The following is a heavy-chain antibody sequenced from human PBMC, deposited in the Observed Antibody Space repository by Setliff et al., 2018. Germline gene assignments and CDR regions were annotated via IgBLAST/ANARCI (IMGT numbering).Heavy chain of an antibody. CDR3: ARASRFGTIRYRGDYYMDV. J-gene: IGHJ6*03. Sequence: ASVKVSCKASGYTFTTYAISWMRQAPGQGLEYMGWINTNTGNPSYAQGFTGRFVFPLDTSVSTAYLQISSLKAEDTAVYYCARASRFGTIRYRGDYYMDVWGKGTTVTVSS. CDR2: INTNTGNP. CDR1: GYTFTTYA. D-gene: IGHD3-10*01. V-gene: IGHV7-4-1*02.